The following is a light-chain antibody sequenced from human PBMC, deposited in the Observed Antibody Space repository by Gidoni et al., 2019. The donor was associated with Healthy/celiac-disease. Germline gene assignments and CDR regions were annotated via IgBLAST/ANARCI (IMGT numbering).Light chain of an antibody. CDR2: WAS. CDR1: QSVLYSSNNKNY. J-gene: IGKJ4*01. CDR3: QQYYSTPFT. Sequence: DIVMTQSQDSLAVSLGERDTINCKSSQSVLYSSNNKNYLAWYQQKPGQPPKLLIYWASTRESGVPDRFSGSGSGTDFTLTISSLQAEDVAVYYCQQYYSTPFTFGGGTKVEIK. V-gene: IGKV4-1*01.